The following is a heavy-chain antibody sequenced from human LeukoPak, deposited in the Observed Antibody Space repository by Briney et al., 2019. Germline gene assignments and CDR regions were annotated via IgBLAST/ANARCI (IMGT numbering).Heavy chain of an antibody. D-gene: IGHD3-22*01. Sequence: ASVKVSCKASGYTFTGYYMHWVRQAPGQGLEWMGWINPNSGGTNYAQKFQGRVTMTRDTSISTAYMELSRLRSDDTAVYYCARERIVVGNWFEPWGQGTLVTVSS. J-gene: IGHJ5*02. CDR2: INPNSGGT. CDR3: ARERIVVGNWFEP. V-gene: IGHV1-2*02. CDR1: GYTFTGYY.